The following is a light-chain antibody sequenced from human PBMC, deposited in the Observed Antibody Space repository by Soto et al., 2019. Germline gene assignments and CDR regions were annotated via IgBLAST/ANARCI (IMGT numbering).Light chain of an antibody. Sequence: DIQMTQSPSSLSASVGDRVTITCRASQSITSYLNWYQQKPGKAPKLLIYAASSLQSGVPSRFSGSGSETDFTLTISSLQREEIATYYCQQSYGTPLTFGGGTKVEIK. J-gene: IGKJ4*01. CDR2: AAS. CDR1: QSITSY. CDR3: QQSYGTPLT. V-gene: IGKV1-39*01.